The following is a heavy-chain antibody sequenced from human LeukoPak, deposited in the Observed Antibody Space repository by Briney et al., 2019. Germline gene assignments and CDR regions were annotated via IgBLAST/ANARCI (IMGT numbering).Heavy chain of an antibody. J-gene: IGHJ6*02. CDR1: GFTFSSYS. CDR2: ISSSSSYI. V-gene: IGHV3-21*01. Sequence: PGGSLRLSCATSGFTFSSYSMNWVRQAPGKGLEWVSSISSSSSYIYYADSVKGRFTISRDNAKNSLYLQMNSLRAEDTAVYYCATSAVRGSYYYYGMDVWGQGTTVTVSS. CDR3: ATSAVRGSYYYYGMDV. D-gene: IGHD3-10*01.